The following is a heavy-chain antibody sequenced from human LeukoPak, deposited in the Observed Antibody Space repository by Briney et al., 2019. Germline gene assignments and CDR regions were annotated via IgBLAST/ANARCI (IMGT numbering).Heavy chain of an antibody. V-gene: IGHV3-21*01. CDR1: GFTFSSYG. J-gene: IGHJ5*02. CDR2: ISSSSSYI. CDR3: AREGIAAASNWFDP. Sequence: GGSLRLSCAASGFTFSSYGMHWVRQAPGKGLEWVSSISSSSSYIYYADSVKGRFTISRDNAKNSLYLQMNSLRAEDTAVYYCAREGIAAASNWFDPWGQGTLVTVSS. D-gene: IGHD6-13*01.